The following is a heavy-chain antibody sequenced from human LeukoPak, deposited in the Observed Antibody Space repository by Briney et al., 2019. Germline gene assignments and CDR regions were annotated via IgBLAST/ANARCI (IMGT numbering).Heavy chain of an antibody. CDR2: IYYSGST. J-gene: IGHJ5*02. V-gene: IGHV4-59*12. Sequence: SETLSLTCTVSGGSISSYYWSWIRQPPGKGLEWIGYIYYSGSTNYNPSLKSRVTISVDTSKNQFSLKLSSVTAADTAVYYCARFLVATIYAWFDPWGQGTLVTVSS. CDR1: GGSISSYY. CDR3: ARFLVATIYAWFDP. D-gene: IGHD5-12*01.